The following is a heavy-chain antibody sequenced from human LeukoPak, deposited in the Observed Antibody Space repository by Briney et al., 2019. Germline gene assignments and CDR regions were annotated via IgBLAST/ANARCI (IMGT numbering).Heavy chain of an antibody. CDR1: GGSISSSSYY. J-gene: IGHJ4*02. D-gene: IGHD3-22*01. CDR3: AREAFSSGYYADY. V-gene: IGHV4-39*07. Sequence: PSETLSLTCTVSGGSISSSSYYWGWIRQPPGKGLEWIGSIYYSGSTYYNPSLKSRVTISVDTSKNQFSLKLSSVTAADTAVYYCAREAFSSGYYADYWGQGTLVTVSS. CDR2: IYYSGST.